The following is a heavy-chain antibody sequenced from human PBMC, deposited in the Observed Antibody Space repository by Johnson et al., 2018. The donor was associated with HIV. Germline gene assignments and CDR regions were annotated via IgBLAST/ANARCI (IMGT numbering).Heavy chain of an antibody. Sequence: QVQLVESGGGVVQPGRSLRLSCVASGFTFRSYAMHWIRQAPGKGLEWVAVISYDGSNKYYADSVKGRFTISRDNSKNTLYLQMNSLRAEDMAVYYCARDSIPYVVVTLGAFDIWGQGTMVTVSS. CDR2: ISYDGSNK. CDR1: GFTFRSYA. V-gene: IGHV3-30-3*01. J-gene: IGHJ3*02. D-gene: IGHD3-22*01. CDR3: ARDSIPYVVVTLGAFDI.